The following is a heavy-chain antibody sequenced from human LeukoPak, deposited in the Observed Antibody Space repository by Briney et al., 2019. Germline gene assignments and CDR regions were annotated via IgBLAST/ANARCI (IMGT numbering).Heavy chain of an antibody. CDR1: GYTFTGYY. Sequence: ASVKVSCKASGYTFTGYYMHWVRQAPGRGLEWMGWINPNSGGTNYAQKFQGRVTMTRDTSISTAYMELSRLRSDDTAVYYCARDARYQYGDYDYWGQGTLVTVSS. J-gene: IGHJ4*02. D-gene: IGHD4-17*01. CDR3: ARDARYQYGDYDY. V-gene: IGHV1-2*02. CDR2: INPNSGGT.